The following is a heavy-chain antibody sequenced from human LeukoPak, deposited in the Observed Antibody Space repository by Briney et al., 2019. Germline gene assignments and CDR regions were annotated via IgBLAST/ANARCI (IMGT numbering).Heavy chain of an antibody. V-gene: IGHV3-74*01. CDR2: INSDGSNT. Sequence: PGGSLRLSCAASGFTFSSYWMHWVRQAPGKGLVWVSRINSDGSNTNYADSVKGRFTISRDNAKNTLYLQMNSLRAEDTAVYYCARLPGGNPQLRGDYWGQGTLVTVSS. D-gene: IGHD4-23*01. CDR3: ARLPGGNPQLRGDY. J-gene: IGHJ4*02. CDR1: GFTFSSYW.